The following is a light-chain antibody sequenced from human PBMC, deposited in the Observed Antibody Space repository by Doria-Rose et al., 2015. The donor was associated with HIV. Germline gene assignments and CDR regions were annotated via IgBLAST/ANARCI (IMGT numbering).Light chain of an antibody. CDR1: QSFSSTY. CDR3: HQYGTSWT. V-gene: IGKV3-20*01. Sequence: EIVMTQSPGILSLSPGERATLSCRASQSFSSTYLAWYQQKPGQAPSLLIYDGYTRATGIPDRFSASESGTDFTLTINRLEPEDFALYYCHQYGTSWTFGQGTKVEI. CDR2: DGY. J-gene: IGKJ1*01.